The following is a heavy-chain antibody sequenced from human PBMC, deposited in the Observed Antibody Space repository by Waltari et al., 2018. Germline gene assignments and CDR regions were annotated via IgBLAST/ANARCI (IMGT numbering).Heavy chain of an antibody. Sequence: QVQLVQSGAEVKKPGASAKVSCKASGYTFTGYYMHWVRQAPGQGLEWMGWINPNRGGTNDAQKLQGRVTMTRDTSISTAYMELSRLRSDDTAVYYCARRGVVARYRDAFDIWGQGTMVTVSS. CDR3: ARRGVVARYRDAFDI. V-gene: IGHV1-2*02. CDR1: GYTFTGYY. D-gene: IGHD2-21*01. CDR2: INPNRGGT. J-gene: IGHJ3*02.